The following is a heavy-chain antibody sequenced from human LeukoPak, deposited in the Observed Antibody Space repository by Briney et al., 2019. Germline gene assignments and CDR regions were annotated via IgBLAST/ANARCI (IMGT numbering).Heavy chain of an antibody. CDR2: IRGGGANK. CDR1: GSTFSGYA. CDR3: AKDEPWGGRDCTYGCFDS. D-gene: IGHD2-21*02. V-gene: IGHV3-23*01. Sequence: GRSLRLSSLPTGSTFSGYAMSCVRPPPRKGLEWVSGIRGGGANKYYADSVQGRFSISRDNSRNAVYLEMSSLRADDAALYYCAKDEPWGGRDCTYGCFDSWGQGSLVTVSS. J-gene: IGHJ4*02.